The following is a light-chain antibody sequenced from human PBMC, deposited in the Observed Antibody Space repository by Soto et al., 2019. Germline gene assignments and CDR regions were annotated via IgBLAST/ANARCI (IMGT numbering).Light chain of an antibody. CDR3: QQYNIWPLT. Sequence: EIVMTQSPATLSVSPGERATLSCRASQSVSSNLAWYQQKPGQTPRLLIYGASTRATGIPARCSGSGSGTEFTLTISSLQSEDFAVYYCQQYNIWPLTFGGGTKVEIK. CDR1: QSVSSN. V-gene: IGKV3-15*01. J-gene: IGKJ4*01. CDR2: GAS.